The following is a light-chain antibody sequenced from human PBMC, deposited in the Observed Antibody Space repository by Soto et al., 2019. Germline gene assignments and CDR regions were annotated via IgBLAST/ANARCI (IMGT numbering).Light chain of an antibody. J-gene: IGLJ2*01. CDR3: CSYAGSYVV. Sequence: QSALTQPRSVSGSPGQSVAIYCTGTSSDVGGHSYVSWYQHHPGKAPKLMIYDFTKRPSGVPDRLSGSKSGNTASLTISGLQAEDEGDYYCCSYAGSYVVFGGGTKVTVL. V-gene: IGLV2-11*01. CDR2: DFT. CDR1: SSDVGGHSY.